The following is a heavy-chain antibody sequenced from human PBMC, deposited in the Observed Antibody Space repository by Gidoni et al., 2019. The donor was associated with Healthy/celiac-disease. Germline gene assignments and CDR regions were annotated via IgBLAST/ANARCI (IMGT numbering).Heavy chain of an antibody. J-gene: IGHJ6*03. CDR1: GYTLTSYA. CDR2: INAGNGNT. Sequence: QVQLVQSGAEGKKTGASVKGSCKDSGYTLTSYAMHWVRQAPGQRLEWMGWINAGNGNTKYSQKFQGRVTITRDTSASTAYMELSSLRSEDTAVYYCARDRDSSGWYGDYYYYMDVWGKGTTVTVSS. V-gene: IGHV1-3*01. D-gene: IGHD6-19*01. CDR3: ARDRDSSGWYGDYYYYMDV.